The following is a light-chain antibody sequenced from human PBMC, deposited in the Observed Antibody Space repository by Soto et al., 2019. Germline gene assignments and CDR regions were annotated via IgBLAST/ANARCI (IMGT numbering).Light chain of an antibody. CDR2: GAS. V-gene: IGKV3-15*01. Sequence: EIVLTHSPGTLSLSPGERATLSCRASQSVSSSYLAWYQQKPGQAPRLLIYGASIRATGIPARFTGSGSGTEFTLTISNLQSEDFALYYCQQYNNWPWTFGQGSMVDIK. J-gene: IGKJ1*01. CDR1: QSVSSSY. CDR3: QQYNNWPWT.